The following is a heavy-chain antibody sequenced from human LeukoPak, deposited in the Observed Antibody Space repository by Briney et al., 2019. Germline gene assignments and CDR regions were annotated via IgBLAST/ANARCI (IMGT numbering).Heavy chain of an antibody. CDR2: IIPDFGTG. J-gene: IGHJ6*04. Sequence: SVKVSCKASGGSVSSYAFAWVRQAHGPGLEWMGGIIPDFGTGSYAQGFQGRVTITADRSTSTAYMELRSLRPEDTALYYCAARDNGNDLLSYHAMDVWGNGTTVTVSS. V-gene: IGHV1-69*06. CDR1: GGSVSSYA. D-gene: IGHD1-1*01. CDR3: AARDNGNDLLSYHAMDV.